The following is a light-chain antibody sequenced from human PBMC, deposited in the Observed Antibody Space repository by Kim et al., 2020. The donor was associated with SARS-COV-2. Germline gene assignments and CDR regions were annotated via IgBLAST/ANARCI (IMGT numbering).Light chain of an antibody. Sequence: YASVGDRVTLTCRASQSISGWLAWYQQKPGIAPKVLIYTASTLQSGVQSRFSGSGSGTEFTLTISSMQPDDFATYYCQQYHSYPYTFGQGTKLEI. CDR1: QSISGW. V-gene: IGKV1-5*03. J-gene: IGKJ2*01. CDR3: QQYHSYPYT. CDR2: TAS.